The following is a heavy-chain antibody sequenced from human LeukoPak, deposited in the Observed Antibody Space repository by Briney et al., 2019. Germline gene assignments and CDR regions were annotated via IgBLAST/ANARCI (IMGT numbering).Heavy chain of an antibody. CDR3: ARDSSDVLTGYYHF. J-gene: IGHJ4*02. Sequence: ASVTVSCTPSGYTFTYYYVHWVRQAPGQGLEWMGWINPNSGRTNYAPKFQGRVTLTTDTSISTAYMELSSLISGDTALYFCARDSSDVLTGYYHFWGQGTLVTVSS. V-gene: IGHV1-2*02. D-gene: IGHD3-9*01. CDR2: INPNSGRT. CDR1: GYTFTYYY.